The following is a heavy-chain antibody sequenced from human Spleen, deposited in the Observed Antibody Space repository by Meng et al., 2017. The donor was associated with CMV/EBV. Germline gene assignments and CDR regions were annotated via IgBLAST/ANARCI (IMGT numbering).Heavy chain of an antibody. CDR1: GFTFNTYS. V-gene: IGHV3-21*01. Sequence: GESLKISCAASGFTFNTYSINWVRQAPGKGLEWVSSMSSNSRYIFYADSVKGRFTISRDNAKNSLYLQMNSLRAEDTAVYYCARGYEVMDVWGQGTTVTVSS. J-gene: IGHJ6*02. CDR2: MSSNSRYI. D-gene: IGHD2-15*01. CDR3: ARGYEVMDV.